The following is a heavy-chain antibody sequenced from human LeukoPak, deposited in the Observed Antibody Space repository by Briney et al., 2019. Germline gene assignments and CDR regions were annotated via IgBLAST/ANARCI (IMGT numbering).Heavy chain of an antibody. CDR2: IIPILGIA. CDR1: GGTLSSYA. D-gene: IGHD6-13*01. J-gene: IGHJ4*02. V-gene: IGHV1-69*04. Sequence: ASVKVSCKASGGTLSSYAISWVRQAPGQGLEWMGRIIPILGIANYAQKFQGRVTITADKSTSTAYMELSSLRSEDTAVYYCARQYSSSWYYFDYWGQGTLVTVSS. CDR3: ARQYSSSWYYFDY.